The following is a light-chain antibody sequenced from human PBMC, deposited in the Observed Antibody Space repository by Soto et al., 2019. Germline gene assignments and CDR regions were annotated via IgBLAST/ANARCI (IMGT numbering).Light chain of an antibody. CDR1: SSNIGAGYD. V-gene: IGLV1-40*01. Sequence: QSVLTQPPSLAGAPGQRVTISCTGSSSNIGAGYDVHWYQQLPGTAPKLLIYGNSNRPSGVPDRFSGSKSGTSASLAITGLQAEDEAGYYCQSYDSSLSVLFANRTMITVL. CDR3: QSYDSSLSVL. CDR2: GNS. J-gene: IGLJ1*01.